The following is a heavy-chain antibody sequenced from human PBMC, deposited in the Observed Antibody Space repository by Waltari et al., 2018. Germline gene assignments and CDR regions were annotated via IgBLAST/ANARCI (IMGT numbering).Heavy chain of an antibody. J-gene: IGHJ4*02. D-gene: IGHD2-2*01. V-gene: IGHV3-11*01. Sequence: QVQVVESGGGLVKPGGSLRLSCVASGFTFTDYYMSWIRRAPGKGLEWGSFIDKSGITIFYADSVKGRFTVSRDNAKNSLYLQMNTLSPDDTAVYYCARDPHQAGDYWGQGTLVTVSS. CDR2: IDKSGITI. CDR3: ARDPHQAGDY. CDR1: GFTFTDYY.